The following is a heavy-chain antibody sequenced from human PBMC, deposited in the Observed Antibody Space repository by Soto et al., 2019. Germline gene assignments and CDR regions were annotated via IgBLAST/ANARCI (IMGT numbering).Heavy chain of an antibody. CDR3: ASYWSVADSREY. V-gene: IGHV4-39*01. D-gene: IGHD6-19*01. CDR1: GGSISSSDYY. CDR2: IYYGGTT. J-gene: IGHJ4*02. Sequence: QLQLQESGPGLVKPSETLSLTCTVSGGSISSSDYYWGWIRQPPGKKLECIGNIYYGGTTYYNPSLKSRVTIPVDTSKNQFSLKLSSVTAADTAVYYCASYWSVADSREYWGQGTLVTVSS.